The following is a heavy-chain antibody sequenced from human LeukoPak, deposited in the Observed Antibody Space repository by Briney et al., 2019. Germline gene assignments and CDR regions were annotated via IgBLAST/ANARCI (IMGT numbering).Heavy chain of an antibody. V-gene: IGHV3-23*01. CDR1: GFTFSSYA. CDR2: LSGSGGST. Sequence: GGSLRLSCAASGFTFSSYAMSWVRQAPGKRLECVSTLSGSGGSTYHADSVKGRFSISRDNSKNTLSLQMNSLRAEDTAVYYCAKDPGKHPYYYMDVWGRGTAVTVSS. CDR3: AKDPGKHPYYYMDV. J-gene: IGHJ6*03. D-gene: IGHD3-10*01.